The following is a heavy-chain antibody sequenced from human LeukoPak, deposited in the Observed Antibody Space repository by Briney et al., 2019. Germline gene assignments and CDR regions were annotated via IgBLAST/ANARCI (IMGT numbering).Heavy chain of an antibody. D-gene: IGHD3-10*01. CDR2: MYYSGST. CDR1: GGSISSYY. CDR3: ARHYYRSGSYYPTQFDY. Sequence: SETLSLTCTVSGGSISSYYWSWIRQPPGKGLEWIGYMYYSGSTNYNPSLKSRVTISVDTSKNQFSLKLSSVTAADTAVYYCARHYYRSGSYYPTQFDYWGQGTLVTVSS. J-gene: IGHJ4*02. V-gene: IGHV4-59*08.